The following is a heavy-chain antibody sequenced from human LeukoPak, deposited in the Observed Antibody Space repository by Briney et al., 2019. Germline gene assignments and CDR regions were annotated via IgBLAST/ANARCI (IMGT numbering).Heavy chain of an antibody. CDR1: GFTFGDYA. J-gene: IGHJ4*02. Sequence: PGRSLRLSCTASGFTFGDYAMSWVRQAPGKGLEWVGFIRSKAYGGTTEYAASVKGRFTISRDDSKSIAYLQMNSLKTEDTAVYYCTRDGPTYYYDSSSYFDYWGQGTLVTVSS. D-gene: IGHD3-22*01. CDR2: IRSKAYGGTT. CDR3: TRDGPTYYYDSSSYFDY. V-gene: IGHV3-49*04.